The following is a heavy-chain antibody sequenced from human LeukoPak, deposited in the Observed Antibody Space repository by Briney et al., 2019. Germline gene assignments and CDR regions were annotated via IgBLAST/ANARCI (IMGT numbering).Heavy chain of an antibody. J-gene: IGHJ3*02. V-gene: IGHV3-23*01. CDR2: ISGSGGST. CDR1: GFTFSSYV. Sequence: GGSLRLSCAASGFTFSSYVMTWVRQAPGRGLEWVSAISGSGGSTFHADSVKGRFTISRDNSNNTLYLQMNSLRAEDTALYYCAKDYYGSGSPRAFDIWGRGTMVTVSS. D-gene: IGHD3-10*01. CDR3: AKDYYGSGSPRAFDI.